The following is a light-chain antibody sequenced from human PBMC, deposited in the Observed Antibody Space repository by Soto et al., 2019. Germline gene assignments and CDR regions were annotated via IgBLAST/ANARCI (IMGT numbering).Light chain of an antibody. V-gene: IGLV2-11*01. CDR2: DVS. CDR1: SSDVGGYNS. Sequence: QSALTQPRSVSGSPGQSVTISCTGTSSDVGGYNSVSWYQQYPGKAPKLMIYDVSKRPPGVPDRFSGSKSGNTASLTISGLQAEDEADYYCCSYAGSYTLLFGGGTKLTVL. J-gene: IGLJ2*01. CDR3: CSYAGSYTLL.